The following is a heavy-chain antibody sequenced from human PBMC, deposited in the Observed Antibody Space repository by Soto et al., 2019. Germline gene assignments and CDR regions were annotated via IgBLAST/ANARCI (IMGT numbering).Heavy chain of an antibody. CDR2: INPASGHT. CDR3: GRSVVGATGEILYNAMDV. J-gene: IGHJ6*02. V-gene: IGHV1-3*01. D-gene: IGHD1-26*01. CDR1: GYTFTTYA. Sequence: ASVKVSCKASGYTFTTYALHWVRQAPGQRPEWMGRINPASGHTKYSKKFQDRVTITRDTSASTVYMELSSLRSEDTAVFYFGRSVVGATGEILYNAMDVWGQGTTVTVSS.